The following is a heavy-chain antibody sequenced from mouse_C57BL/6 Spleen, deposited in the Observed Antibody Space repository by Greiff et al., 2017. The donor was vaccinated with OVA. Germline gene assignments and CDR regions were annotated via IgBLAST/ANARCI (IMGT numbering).Heavy chain of an antibody. V-gene: IGHV1-52*01. CDR2: IDPSDSET. J-gene: IGHJ3*01. CDR3: AREDYGSSSFAY. D-gene: IGHD1-1*01. CDR1: GYTFTSYW. Sequence: QVQLQQPGAELVRPGSSVKLSCKASGYTFTSYWMHWVKQRPIQGLEWIGNIDPSDSETHYNQKFKDKATLTVDKSSSTAYMQLSSLTSEDSAVYDCAREDYGSSSFAYWGQGTLVTVSA.